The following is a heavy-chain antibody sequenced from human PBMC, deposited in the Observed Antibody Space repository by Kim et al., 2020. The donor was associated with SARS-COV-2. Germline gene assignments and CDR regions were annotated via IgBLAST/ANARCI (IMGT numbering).Heavy chain of an antibody. V-gene: IGHV3-43*02. D-gene: IGHD3-10*01. Sequence: GGSLRLSCAASGFTFDDYAMHWVRQAPGKGLEWVSLISGDGGSTYYADSVKGRFTISRDNSKNSLYLQMNSLRTEDTALYYCAKDHMVRGVIMGRGGMDVWGQGTTVTVSS. J-gene: IGHJ6*02. CDR1: GFTFDDYA. CDR3: AKDHMVRGVIMGRGGMDV. CDR2: ISGDGGST.